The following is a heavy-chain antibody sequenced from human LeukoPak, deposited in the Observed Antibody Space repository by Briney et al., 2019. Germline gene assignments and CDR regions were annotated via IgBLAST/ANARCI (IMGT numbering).Heavy chain of an antibody. D-gene: IGHD6-19*01. CDR2: IYTSGST. V-gene: IGHV4-4*07. CDR3: ARDNSIAVAGMDY. Sequence: SETLSLTCTVSGGSISSYYRSWIRQPAGKGLEWIGRIYTSGSTNYNPSLKSRVTMSVDTSKNQFSLKLSSVTAADTAVYYCARDNSIAVAGMDYWGQGTLVTVSS. J-gene: IGHJ4*02. CDR1: GGSISSYY.